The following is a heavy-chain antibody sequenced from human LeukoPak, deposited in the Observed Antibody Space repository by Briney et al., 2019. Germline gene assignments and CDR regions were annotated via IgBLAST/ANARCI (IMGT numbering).Heavy chain of an antibody. CDR2: INPSGGST. J-gene: IGHJ3*02. CDR3: ATTRGSVAATKVAFDI. V-gene: IGHV1-46*03. CDR1: GYTFTSYY. D-gene: IGHD2-15*01. Sequence: ASVKVSCKASGYTFTSYYMHWVRQAPGQGLEWMGIINPSGGSTSYAQKFQGRVTMTRDTSTSTVYMELSSLRSEDTAVCYCATTRGSVAATKVAFDIWGQGTMVTVSS.